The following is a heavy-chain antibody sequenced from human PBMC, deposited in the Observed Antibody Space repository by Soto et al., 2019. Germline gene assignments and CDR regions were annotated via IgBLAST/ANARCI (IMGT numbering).Heavy chain of an antibody. CDR2: ISGSGVNT. Sequence: EVQLLESGGGLVQPGGSLRLSCAASGFTFSSYAMSWVRQAPGKGLEWVSAISGSGVNTYYADSVKGRFTISRDSSKNTLYLQMNSLRAEDTAVCYCAKDHRSSGSGSYSEFAYWGQGTLVTVSS. CDR3: AKDHRSSGSGSYSEFAY. V-gene: IGHV3-23*01. D-gene: IGHD3-10*01. J-gene: IGHJ4*02. CDR1: GFTFSSYA.